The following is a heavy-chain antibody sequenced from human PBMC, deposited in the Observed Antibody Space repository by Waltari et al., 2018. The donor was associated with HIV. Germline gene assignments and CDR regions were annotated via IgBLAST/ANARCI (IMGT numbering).Heavy chain of an antibody. CDR1: GFSFRNYA. V-gene: IGHV3-30*03. J-gene: IGHJ4*02. Sequence: QVQLVESGGGVAQPGRSLRLSCAAAGFSFRNYAMHWVRQAPGKGLGWLTLTSYDETNEYYTDSVRGRFTISRDNSKNMLYLQMNNLRPEDTAIYYCVVSSFDYWGQGTLVTVSS. CDR2: TSYDETNE. D-gene: IGHD3-10*01. CDR3: VVSSFDY.